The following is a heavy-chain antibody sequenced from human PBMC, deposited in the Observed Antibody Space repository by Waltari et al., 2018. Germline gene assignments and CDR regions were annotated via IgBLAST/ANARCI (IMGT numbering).Heavy chain of an antibody. D-gene: IGHD2-15*01. CDR1: VYSFSPFL. V-gene: IGHV5-51*01. Sequence: AQLVQTGVELKNPGESLTIPCQTSVYSFSPFLIAWVRQGPWKGLEWMGIIYPGGSSATYRPTFEGQVSISADKSTTTAYLHGSSLKASDTAMYYCARHKFNTKWSPFYYWGQGALVTVSS. J-gene: IGHJ4*02. CDR3: ARHKFNTKWSPFYY. CDR2: IYPGGSSA.